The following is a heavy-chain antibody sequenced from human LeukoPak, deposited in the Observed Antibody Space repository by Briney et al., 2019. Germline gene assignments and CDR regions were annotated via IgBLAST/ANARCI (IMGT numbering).Heavy chain of an antibody. CDR3: ARDQLYDYVWGSYRSESFDY. CDR1: GYTFTSYG. CDR2: ISAYNGNT. V-gene: IGHV1-18*01. J-gene: IGHJ4*02. D-gene: IGHD3-16*02. Sequence: ASVKVSCKASGYTFTSYGISWVRQAPGQGLEWMGWISAYNGNTNYAQKLQGRVTMTTDTSTSTAYMELRSLRSDDTAVYYCARDQLYDYVWGSYRSESFDYWGQGTLVTVSS.